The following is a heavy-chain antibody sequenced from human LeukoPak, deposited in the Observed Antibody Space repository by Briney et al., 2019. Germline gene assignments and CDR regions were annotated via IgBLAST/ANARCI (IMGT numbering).Heavy chain of an antibody. CDR2: INPNSGGT. J-gene: IGHJ4*02. Sequence: ASVKVSCKASGYTFTCYYMHWVRQAPGQGREGMGWINPNSGGTNFAQKFQGWVTMTRDTSISTAYMELSRLRSDDTAVYYCARDGRAYYDILTGYYHFDFWGQGTLVTVSS. V-gene: IGHV1-2*04. CDR1: GYTFTCYY. D-gene: IGHD3-9*01. CDR3: ARDGRAYYDILTGYYHFDF.